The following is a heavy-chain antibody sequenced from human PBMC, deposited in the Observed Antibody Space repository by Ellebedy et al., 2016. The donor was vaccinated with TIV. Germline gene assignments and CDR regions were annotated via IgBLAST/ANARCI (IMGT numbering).Heavy chain of an antibody. J-gene: IGHJ3*02. CDR2: TYYRSKWHN. Sequence: SQTLSLTCAISGDSVSSNSATWNWIRQSPSRGLEWLGRTYYRSKWHNEYAISVRSRITINPDTSKNQFSLQLNSVTPEGTAVYYCARTLPHFDIWGQGTMVTVSS. V-gene: IGHV6-1*01. CDR1: GDSVSSNSAT. CDR3: ARTLPHFDI.